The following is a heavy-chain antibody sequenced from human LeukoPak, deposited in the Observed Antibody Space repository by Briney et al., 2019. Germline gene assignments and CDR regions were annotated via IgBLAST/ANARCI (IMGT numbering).Heavy chain of an antibody. J-gene: IGHJ6*02. D-gene: IGHD5-18*01. Sequence: ASVKVSCKASGYTFTGYYMHWVRQAPGQGLEWMGWINPNSGGTKYAQTFKGRVTMTRDTSISTAYMELSSLRSDDTAVYYCARDGDTYGYYYYGLDVWGQGTTVTVSS. CDR1: GYTFTGYY. CDR3: ARDGDTYGYYYYGLDV. CDR2: INPNSGGT. V-gene: IGHV1-2*02.